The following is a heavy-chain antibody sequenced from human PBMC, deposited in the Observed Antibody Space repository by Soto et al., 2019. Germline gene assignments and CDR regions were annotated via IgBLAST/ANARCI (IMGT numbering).Heavy chain of an antibody. Sequence: SETLSLTCTVSGGSISSYYWSWIRQPPGKGLEWIGYIYYSGSTNYNPSLKSRVTISVDTSKNQFSLKLSSVTAADTAVYYCARGYCSGGSCKEFDYWGQGTLVTVSS. D-gene: IGHD2-15*01. CDR1: GGSISSYY. CDR2: IYYSGST. V-gene: IGHV4-59*13. CDR3: ARGYCSGGSCKEFDY. J-gene: IGHJ4*02.